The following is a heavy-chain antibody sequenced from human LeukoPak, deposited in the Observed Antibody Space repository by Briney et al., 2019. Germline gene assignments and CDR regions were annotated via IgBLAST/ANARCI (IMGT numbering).Heavy chain of an antibody. CDR2: IIPIFGTA. V-gene: IGHV1-69*13. Sequence: SVKVSCKASGGTFSSYAISWVRQAPGQGLEWMGGIIPIFGTANYAQKFQDRVTITADESTSTAYMELSSLRSEDTAVYYCARSGYSYGYTGPYGMDVWGKGTTVTVSS. CDR1: GGTFSSYA. J-gene: IGHJ6*04. CDR3: ARSGYSYGYTGPYGMDV. D-gene: IGHD5-18*01.